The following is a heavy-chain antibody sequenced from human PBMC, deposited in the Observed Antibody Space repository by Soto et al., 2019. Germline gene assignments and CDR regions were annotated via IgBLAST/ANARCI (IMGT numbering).Heavy chain of an antibody. CDR2: VCYDASNK. CDR3: ARGRVDGGELDL. D-gene: IGHD1-26*01. V-gene: IGHV3-33*01. Sequence: VQLVESGGGVVQPGRSLRLSCAASGFTFRTYGMYWVRQAPGKGLVWVAVVCYDASNKYYADSVKGRFTISRDNSENTLDLQMTSLRAEDTAVYYCARGRVDGGELDLWGQGTLVTVSS. J-gene: IGHJ4*02. CDR1: GFTFRTYG.